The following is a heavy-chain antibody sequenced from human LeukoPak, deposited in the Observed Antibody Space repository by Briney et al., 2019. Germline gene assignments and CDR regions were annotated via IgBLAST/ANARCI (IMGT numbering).Heavy chain of an antibody. D-gene: IGHD1-1*01. CDR2: IGIDSGNT. CDR3: ARDYRYAFDN. CDR1: GFTFSDYS. J-gene: IGHJ4*02. Sequence: GGSLRLSCAASGFTFSDYSMNWVRQAPGKGLEWISYIGIDSGNTNYADSVKGRFTISGDKAKNSLYLQINSLRVEDTAVYYCARDYRYAFDNWGQGTLVTVSS. V-gene: IGHV3-48*01.